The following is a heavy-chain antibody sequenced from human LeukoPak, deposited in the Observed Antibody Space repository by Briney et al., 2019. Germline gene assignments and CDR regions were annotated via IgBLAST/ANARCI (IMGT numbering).Heavy chain of an antibody. J-gene: IGHJ4*02. CDR1: GGSFSGYF. Sequence: SETLSLTCGVYGGSFSGYFWTWIRQPPGKGLEWIGEIHPSGSPSYNPSLESRVTISVDTSKNQFSLKMSSVTAADTALYYCARGEDYYKCGSYWGQGTLVTVSS. CDR3: ARGEDYYKCGSY. V-gene: IGHV4-34*01. CDR2: IHPSGSP. D-gene: IGHD3-22*01.